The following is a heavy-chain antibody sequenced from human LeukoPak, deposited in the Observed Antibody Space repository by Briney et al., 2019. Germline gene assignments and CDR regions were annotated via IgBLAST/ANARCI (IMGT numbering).Heavy chain of an antibody. CDR1: GFTFNSYT. J-gene: IGHJ4*02. D-gene: IGHD5-18*01. V-gene: IGHV3-30*04. CDR2: ISYDGTNK. CDR3: AKDLGPSDYGYGVFDY. Sequence: GGSLRLSCAASGFTFNSYTMHWVRQAPGKGLEWVSVISYDGTNKYYGDSVKGRFTISRDNSKNTLYLQMNSLRAEDTAVYYCAKDLGPSDYGYGVFDYWGQGTLVTVSS.